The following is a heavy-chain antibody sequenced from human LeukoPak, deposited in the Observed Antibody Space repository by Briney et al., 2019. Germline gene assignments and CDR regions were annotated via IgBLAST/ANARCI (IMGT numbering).Heavy chain of an antibody. Sequence: SETLSLTCTVSGGSISSYYWSWIRQPPGKGLEWIGYIYYSGSTNYNPSLKSRVTISVDTSKNQFSPKLSSVTAADTAVYYCGRLYSSGWSVVDYWGQGTLVTVSS. V-gene: IGHV4-59*01. D-gene: IGHD6-19*01. CDR3: GRLYSSGWSVVDY. CDR1: GGSISSYY. CDR2: IYYSGST. J-gene: IGHJ4*02.